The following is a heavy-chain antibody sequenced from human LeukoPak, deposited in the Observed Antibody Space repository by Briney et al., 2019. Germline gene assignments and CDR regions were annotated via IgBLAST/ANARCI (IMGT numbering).Heavy chain of an antibody. Sequence: GASVKVSCKASGGTFNRYAISWVRQAPGQGLEWMGGIIPLFGTANYAQKFQDKVTITADGSTSTAYMELRSLRSEDTAVYYCARGWDYDSGGRPTAYVYWGQGTLVTVSS. V-gene: IGHV1-69*01. D-gene: IGHD3-22*01. CDR2: IIPLFGTA. CDR1: GGTFNRYA. CDR3: ARGWDYDSGGRPTAYVY. J-gene: IGHJ4*02.